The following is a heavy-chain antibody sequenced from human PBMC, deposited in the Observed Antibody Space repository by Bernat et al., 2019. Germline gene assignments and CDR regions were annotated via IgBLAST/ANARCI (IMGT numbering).Heavy chain of an antibody. CDR2: IKSKTDGGTK. J-gene: IGHJ4*02. D-gene: IGHD1-26*01. Sequence: EVQLVESGGGLVKPGGSLRLLCAASGFTFNNAWMNWVRQASGKGLEWVGRIKSKTDGGTKDYAAPVKGRFTISGDESKNTLYLQMNSLKTEDSAVYFCTTGGWDLRLWGQGTLVTVSS. CDR3: TTGGWDLRL. V-gene: IGHV3-15*07. CDR1: GFTFNNAW.